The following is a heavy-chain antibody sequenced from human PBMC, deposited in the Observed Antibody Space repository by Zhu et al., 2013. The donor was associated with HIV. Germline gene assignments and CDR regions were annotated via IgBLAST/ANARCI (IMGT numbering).Heavy chain of an antibody. CDR1: GYTFTDYG. Sequence: QVQLVQSGAEVMQPGASVKVSCKASGYTFTDYGITWVRQAPGQGLEWIGWMSAVNGNTNYAQKFQGRVTMTRDTSTHTAHMELRSLRFDDTGIYYCAREERALDVWGQGTMVTVFS. CDR3: AREERALDV. J-gene: IGHJ3*01. CDR2: MSAVNGNT. V-gene: IGHV1-18*01.